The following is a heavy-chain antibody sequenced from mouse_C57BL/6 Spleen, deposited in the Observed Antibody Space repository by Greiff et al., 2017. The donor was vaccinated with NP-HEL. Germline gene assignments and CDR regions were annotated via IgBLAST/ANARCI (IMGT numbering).Heavy chain of an antibody. CDR3: ARGGDYGRLAY. V-gene: IGHV1-61*01. CDR2: IYPSDSET. D-gene: IGHD1-1*01. J-gene: IGHJ3*01. CDR1: GYTFTSYW. Sequence: VQLQQPGAELVRPGSSVKLSCKASGYTFTSYWMDWVKQRPGQGLEWIGNIYPSDSETHYNQKFKDKATLTVDKSSSTAYMQLSSLTSEDSAVYYCARGGDYGRLAYWGQGTLVTVSA.